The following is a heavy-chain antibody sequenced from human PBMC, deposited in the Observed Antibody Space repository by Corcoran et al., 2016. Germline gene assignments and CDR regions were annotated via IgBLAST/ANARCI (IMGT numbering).Heavy chain of an antibody. CDR3: ARDGQDYSPYGMDV. Sequence: QVQLVQSGAEVKKPGASVKVSCKASGYTFTGYYMHWVRQAPGQGLEWMGWINPNSGGTNHAQKFQGWVTMTRDTSISTAYMELSRLRSDDTAVYYCARDGQDYSPYGMDVWGQGTTVTVSS. V-gene: IGHV1-2*04. CDR2: INPNSGGT. CDR1: GYTFTGYY. D-gene: IGHD2-15*01. J-gene: IGHJ6*02.